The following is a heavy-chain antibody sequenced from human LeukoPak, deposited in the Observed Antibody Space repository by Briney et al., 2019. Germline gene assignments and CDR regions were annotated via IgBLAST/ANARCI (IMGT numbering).Heavy chain of an antibody. J-gene: IGHJ5*02. V-gene: IGHV3-48*04. CDR1: GFTFSSYW. CDR3: ARGPQYYDFWSGYSP. D-gene: IGHD3-3*01. Sequence: QSGGSLRLSCAASGFTFSSYWMSWVRQAPGKGLEWVSYISSSGSTIYYADSVKGRFTISRDNAKNSLYLRMNSLRAEDTAVYYCARGPQYYDFWSGYSPWGQGTLVTVSS. CDR2: ISSSGSTI.